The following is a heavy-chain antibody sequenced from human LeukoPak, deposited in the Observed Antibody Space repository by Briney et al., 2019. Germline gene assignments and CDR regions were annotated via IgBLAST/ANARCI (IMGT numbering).Heavy chain of an antibody. D-gene: IGHD2-21*01. CDR3: ARQYSPGLLDY. J-gene: IGHJ4*02. CDR2: IFPGDSDT. CDR1: EYIFTTYW. V-gene: IGHV5-51*01. Sequence: GEALKTSCQGSEYIFTTYWIGLVRQMPGKGLEGMGVIFPGDSDTRYSPSFQAQVTISADKSISTAYLQWSSLKASDTAMYYCARQYSPGLLDYWGQGTLVTVSS.